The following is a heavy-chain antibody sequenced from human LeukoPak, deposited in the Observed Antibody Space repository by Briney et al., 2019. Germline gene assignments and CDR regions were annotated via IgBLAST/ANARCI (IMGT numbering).Heavy chain of an antibody. CDR1: GGSFNGFY. CDR3: ARGLGREALYDFWSGSVVHNWFDP. CDR2: INHSGST. D-gene: IGHD3-3*01. Sequence: PSEPLSLTCAVYGGSFNGFYWSWIRHLPGKGLDWIAEINHSGSTKYNPSLKSRVTISVDTSKNQFSLELRSVTAADTAVYYCARGLGREALYDFWSGSVVHNWFDPWGQGNLVTVSS. V-gene: IGHV4-34*01. J-gene: IGHJ5*02.